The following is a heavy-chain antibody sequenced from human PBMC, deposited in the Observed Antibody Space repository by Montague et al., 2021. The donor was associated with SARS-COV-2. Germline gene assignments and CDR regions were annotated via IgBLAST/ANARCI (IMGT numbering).Heavy chain of an antibody. CDR2: ISDSGST. J-gene: IGHJ4*02. CDR1: GGSISSFY. D-gene: IGHD2-15*01. CDR3: ARHYSATLPADY. V-gene: IGHV4-59*08. Sequence: SETLSLTCTASGGSISSFYWSWFRQPPGKGLEWIGYISDSGSTNYNPTLTSRVTMSVDTSKNQFSLKVNSVTAADTAVYYCARHYSATLPADYWGQGTLVTVSS.